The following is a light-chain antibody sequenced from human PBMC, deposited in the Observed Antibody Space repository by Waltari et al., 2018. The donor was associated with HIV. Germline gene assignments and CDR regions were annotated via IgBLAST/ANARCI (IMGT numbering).Light chain of an antibody. CDR1: SPNIGAGYD. CDR3: QSYDISLSGLGV. V-gene: IGLV1-40*01. CDR2: DNN. Sequence: QSVLTQPPSVSGAPGQRVTISCTGSSPNIGAGYDVHWYQQLPGTAPKLLIYDNNNRPSGVPDRFSGSKSGTSASLAITGLQADDEADYYCQSYDISLSGLGVFSGGTKLTVL. J-gene: IGLJ3*02.